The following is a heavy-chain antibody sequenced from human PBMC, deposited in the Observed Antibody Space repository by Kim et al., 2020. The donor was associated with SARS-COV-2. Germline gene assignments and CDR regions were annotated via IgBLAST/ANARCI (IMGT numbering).Heavy chain of an antibody. J-gene: IGHJ5*02. D-gene: IGHD3-10*01. CDR3: ARDQAEAGWFDP. Sequence: SYAPKLQGRVTMTTDTSTSTAYMELRSLRSDDTAVYYCARDQAEAGWFDPWGQGTLVTVSS. V-gene: IGHV1-18*01.